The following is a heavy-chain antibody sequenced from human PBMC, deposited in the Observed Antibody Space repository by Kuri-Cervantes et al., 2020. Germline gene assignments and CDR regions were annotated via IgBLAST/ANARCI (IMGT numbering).Heavy chain of an antibody. J-gene: IGHJ4*02. CDR3: ARVNWIAVAGTAIFDY. CDR2: TYYRSKWYN. D-gene: IGHD6-19*01. V-gene: IGHV6-1*01. CDR1: GDSVSSNSAA. Sequence: SETLSLTCAISGDSVSSNSAAWNWIRQSPSRGLEWLGRTYYRSKWYNDYAVSVKSRITINPDTSKNQFSLQLNSVTPEDTAVYYCARVNWIAVAGTAIFDYWGQGTLVTVSS.